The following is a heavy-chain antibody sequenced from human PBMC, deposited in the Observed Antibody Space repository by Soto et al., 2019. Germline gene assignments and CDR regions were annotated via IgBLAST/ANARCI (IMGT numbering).Heavy chain of an antibody. Sequence: QVQLVQSGAEVKKPGASVKISCKASGYSFTSQYVHWVRQAPGQGLEWMGIINPNGGSTTYAQKFRGRVAMPRDPPQSTVYRELSSVKSGDRALFYWAREQGLRPGGGGTEPLDIWGQGTMVTVAS. CDR2: INPNGGST. V-gene: IGHV1-46*03. CDR3: AREQGLRPGGGGTEPLDI. J-gene: IGHJ3*02. CDR1: GYSFTSQY. D-gene: IGHD6-25*01.